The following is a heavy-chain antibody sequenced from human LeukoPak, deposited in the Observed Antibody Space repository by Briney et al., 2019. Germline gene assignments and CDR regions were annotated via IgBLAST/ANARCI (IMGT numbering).Heavy chain of an antibody. D-gene: IGHD3-22*01. CDR2: INPNSGGT. Sequence: GASVKVSRKASGYTFTGYYMHWVRQAPGQGLEWMGWINPNSGGTNYAQKFQGRVTMTRDTSISTAYMELSRLRSDDTAVYYCASPANYYYDSSGYSNWFDPWGQGTLVTVSS. CDR3: ASPANYYYDSSGYSNWFDP. J-gene: IGHJ5*02. CDR1: GYTFTGYY. V-gene: IGHV1-2*02.